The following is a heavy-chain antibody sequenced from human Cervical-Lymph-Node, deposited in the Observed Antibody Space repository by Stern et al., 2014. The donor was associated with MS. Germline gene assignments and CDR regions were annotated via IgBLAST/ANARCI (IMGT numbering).Heavy chain of an antibody. Sequence: VQLVESGGGVVQPGRSLRLSCAASGFTFSSYAMHWVRQAPGKGLEWVAVIWSDGSTKSYADAVKGRFPISRETSKKTLYLTMKSRRDEDRAVYYCARGPPYYFDYWGQGTLVTVSS. CDR1: GFTFSSYA. V-gene: IGHV3-33*01. CDR2: IWSDGSTK. CDR3: ARGPPYYFDY. J-gene: IGHJ4*02.